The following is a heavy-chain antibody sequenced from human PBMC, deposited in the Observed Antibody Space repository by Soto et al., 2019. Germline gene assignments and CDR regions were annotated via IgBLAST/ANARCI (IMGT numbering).Heavy chain of an antibody. Sequence: GGSLRLSCAASGFTFSSYAMSWVRQAPGKGLEWVAAISGSGGSKYYADSVKGRFTISRDNSKNTLYLQMNSLRGEDTAVYYCAKDGWRVVAATNALDYWGQGTLVTVSS. D-gene: IGHD2-15*01. CDR1: GFTFSSYA. V-gene: IGHV3-23*01. CDR3: AKDGWRVVAATNALDY. J-gene: IGHJ4*02. CDR2: ISGSGGSK.